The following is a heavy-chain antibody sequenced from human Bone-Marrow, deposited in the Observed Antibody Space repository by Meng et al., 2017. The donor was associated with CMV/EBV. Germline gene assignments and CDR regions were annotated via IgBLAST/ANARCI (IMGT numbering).Heavy chain of an antibody. J-gene: IGHJ4*02. Sequence: VEVVESGGGVVQPGGALVLSCGAFGFPFSSHGMHWGRQAPGKGLEWVAFIRYDGSNKYYADSVKGRFTISRDTAKNTLYLEMNSLRVEDTAVYYCARGLEEYLGWEMGYWGQGTLVTVSS. CDR1: GFPFSSHG. CDR3: ARGLEEYLGWEMGY. CDR2: IRYDGSNK. D-gene: IGHD2/OR15-2a*01. V-gene: IGHV3-30*02.